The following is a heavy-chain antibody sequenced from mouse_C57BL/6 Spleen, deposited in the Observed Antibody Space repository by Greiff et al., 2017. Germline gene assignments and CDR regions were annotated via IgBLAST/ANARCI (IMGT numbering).Heavy chain of an antibody. Sequence: VQLKESGPGLVKPSQSLSLTCSVTGYSITSGYYWNWIRQFPGNKLEWMGYISYDGSNNYNPSLKNRISITRDTSKNQFFLKLNSVTTEDTATYYCARDYYGSYFDVWGTGTTVTVSS. CDR1: GYSITSGYY. D-gene: IGHD1-1*01. V-gene: IGHV3-6*01. CDR3: ARDYYGSYFDV. CDR2: ISYDGSN. J-gene: IGHJ1*03.